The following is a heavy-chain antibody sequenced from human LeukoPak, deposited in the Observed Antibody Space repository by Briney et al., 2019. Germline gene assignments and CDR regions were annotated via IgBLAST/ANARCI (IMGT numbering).Heavy chain of an antibody. D-gene: IGHD3-22*01. V-gene: IGHV3-23*01. J-gene: IGHJ4*02. Sequence: QTGGSLRLSCAASGFTFSSYAMSWVRQAPGKGLEWVSAISGSGGSTYYADSVKGRFTISRDNSKNTLYLQMNSLRAEDTAVYYCAKDMLTVYYDSSGYYGSFDYWGQGTLVTVSS. CDR3: AKDMLTVYYDSSGYYGSFDY. CDR2: ISGSGGST. CDR1: GFTFSSYA.